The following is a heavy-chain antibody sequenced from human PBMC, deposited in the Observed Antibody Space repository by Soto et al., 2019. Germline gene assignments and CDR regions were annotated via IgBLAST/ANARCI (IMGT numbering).Heavy chain of an antibody. V-gene: IGHV3-23*01. D-gene: IGHD1-1*01. CDR2: ITSGGST. CDR1: GFTLNTYA. Sequence: EVQVLESGGGLVQPGGSLRLSCAASGFTLNTYAMSWVRQAPGKGLEWVSGITSGGSTYYADSVKGRFTISRDSSKNTLFLQMNGLRADDTAVYYCAKGSRCKLERLSFDYWGQGTLVTVSS. J-gene: IGHJ4*02. CDR3: AKGSRCKLERLSFDY.